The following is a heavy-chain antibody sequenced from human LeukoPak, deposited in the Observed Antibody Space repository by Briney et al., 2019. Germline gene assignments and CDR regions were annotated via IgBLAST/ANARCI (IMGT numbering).Heavy chain of an antibody. Sequence: GGSLRLSCAASGFIFSSYAMSWVRQAPGKGLEWVSAISGSGGSTYYADSVKGRFTISRDNSKNTLYLQMNSLRAEDTAVYYCATKGVYGGLDYRGQGTLVTVSS. J-gene: IGHJ4*02. D-gene: IGHD2-8*01. CDR2: ISGSGGST. CDR3: ATKGVYGGLDY. CDR1: GFIFSSYA. V-gene: IGHV3-23*01.